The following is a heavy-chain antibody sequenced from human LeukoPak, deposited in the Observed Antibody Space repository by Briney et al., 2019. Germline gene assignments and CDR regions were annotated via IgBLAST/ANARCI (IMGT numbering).Heavy chain of an antibody. CDR3: ARGIEASSGWYVIDY. CDR1: GYIFTRYA. CDR2: INAGNGNT. D-gene: IGHD6-19*01. V-gene: IGHV1-3*01. J-gene: IGHJ4*02. Sequence: ASVKVSCKPSGYIFTRYAIHWVRQAPGQRLEWMGWINAGNGNTKNSRKMQGRVTIIRDTSASTAYMEVSSLTSEDTAVYYCARGIEASSGWYVIDYWGQGTLVTVSS.